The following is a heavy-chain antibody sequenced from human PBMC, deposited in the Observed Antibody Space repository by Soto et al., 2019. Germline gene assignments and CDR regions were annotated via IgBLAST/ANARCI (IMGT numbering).Heavy chain of an antibody. Sequence: GASVKVSCKASGYIFTNYAMHGVRQAPGQRLEWMGWINASNGNTKYSQKLQGRVTITTDTSTSTAYMELRSLRSDDTAVYYCARVKGVRCISTSCYEDDYSGMDVWCQGTTVTVSS. CDR3: ARVKGVRCISTSCYEDDYSGMDV. D-gene: IGHD2-2*01. V-gene: IGHV1-3*01. J-gene: IGHJ6*02. CDR2: INASNGNT. CDR1: GYIFTNYA.